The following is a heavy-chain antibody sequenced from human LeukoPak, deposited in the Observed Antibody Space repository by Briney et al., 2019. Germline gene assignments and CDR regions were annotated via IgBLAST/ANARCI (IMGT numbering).Heavy chain of an antibody. Sequence: SETLSLTCAVYGGSFSSYYWGWIRQPPGKGLEWIGSIYYSGSTYYNPSLKSRVTISVDTSKNQFSLKLGSVAAADTAVYYCARLYCSSTSCYGVNNWFDPWGQGTLVTVSS. CDR1: GGSFSSYY. CDR2: IYYSGST. D-gene: IGHD2-2*01. CDR3: ARLYCSSTSCYGVNNWFDP. V-gene: IGHV4-39*01. J-gene: IGHJ5*02.